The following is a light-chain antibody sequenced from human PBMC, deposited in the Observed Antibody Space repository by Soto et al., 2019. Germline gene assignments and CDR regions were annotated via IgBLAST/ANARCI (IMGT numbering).Light chain of an antibody. Sequence: EIVLTQSPATLSLSPGERATLSCRASQSVSSYLAWYQLKPGQAPRPLIYDASTRPTGIPARFSGSGSGPDFTLTISSLEPEDFAVYYCQLRSFNFGGGTKVDIK. CDR2: DAS. CDR1: QSVSSY. CDR3: QLRSFN. J-gene: IGKJ4*01. V-gene: IGKV3-11*01.